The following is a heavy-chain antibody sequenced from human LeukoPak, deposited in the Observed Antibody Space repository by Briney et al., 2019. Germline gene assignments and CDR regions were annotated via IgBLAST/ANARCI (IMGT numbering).Heavy chain of an antibody. CDR3: AGCGYGGNSADY. D-gene: IGHD4-23*01. J-gene: IGHJ4*02. Sequence: GGSLRLSCEASGFSFSSYSMKWVRQTPGKGLEWVSYISSSSSAVYYADSVKGRLTISRDNGKNSLFLQMNSLRDEDTAVYYCAGCGYGGNSADYWGQGTLVTVSS. CDR1: GFSFSSYS. V-gene: IGHV3-48*02. CDR2: ISSSSSAV.